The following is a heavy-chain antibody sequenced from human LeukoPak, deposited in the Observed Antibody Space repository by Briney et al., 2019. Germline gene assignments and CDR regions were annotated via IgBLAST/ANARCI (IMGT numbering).Heavy chain of an antibody. D-gene: IGHD6-6*01. CDR2: IIPIFGTA. J-gene: IGHJ6*03. CDR1: GGTFSSYA. CDR3: ARGLWDSSSSDYYYYYYMDV. V-gene: IGHV1-69*13. Sequence: GASVKVSRKASGGTFSSYAISWVRQAPGQGLEWMGGIIPIFGTANYAQKFQGRVTITADESTSTAYMELSSLRSEDTAVYYCARGLWDSSSSDYYYYYYMDVWGKGTTVTVSS.